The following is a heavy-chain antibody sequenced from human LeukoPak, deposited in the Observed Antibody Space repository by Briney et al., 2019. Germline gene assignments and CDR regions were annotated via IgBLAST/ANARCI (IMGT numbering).Heavy chain of an antibody. CDR1: GFTVSSNY. D-gene: IGHD3-10*01. V-gene: IGHV3-53*01. CDR2: IYSGGST. CDR3: ARGTVIRGVITPALDY. Sequence: GGSLRLSCAASGFTVSSNYMSWVRQAPGKGLEWVSVIYSGGSTYYADSVKGRFTISRDNSKNTLYLQMNSLRAEDTAVYNCARGTVIRGVITPALDYWGQGTLVTVSS. J-gene: IGHJ4*02.